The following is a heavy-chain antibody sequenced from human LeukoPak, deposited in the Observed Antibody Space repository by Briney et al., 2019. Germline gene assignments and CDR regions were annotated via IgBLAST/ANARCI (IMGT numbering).Heavy chain of an antibody. V-gene: IGHV3-48*03. CDR1: GFTFSNSE. CDR3: ARDRVSSSWYSGWFDP. Sequence: GGSLRLSCAASGFTFSNSEMNWVRQAPGKGLEWVSYISRSGGTLYYADSVKGRFTISRDNAKNSLYLQMNSLRAEDTAVYYCARDRVSSSWYSGWFDPWGQGTLVTVSS. D-gene: IGHD6-13*01. J-gene: IGHJ5*02. CDR2: ISRSGGTL.